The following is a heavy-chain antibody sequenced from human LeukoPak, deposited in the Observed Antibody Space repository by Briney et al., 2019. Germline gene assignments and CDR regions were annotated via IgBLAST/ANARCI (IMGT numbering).Heavy chain of an antibody. D-gene: IGHD5/OR15-5a*01. V-gene: IGHV3-66*01. Sequence: RGSLRLSCAASGFTVSSNYTSWVRQAPGKGLEWVSIIYSGGSTYYADSVKGRFTIARDNSKNTLYLQMNSLRVEDTAVYYCARDLYFDPWGQGTLVIVSS. CDR2: IYSGGST. CDR1: GFTVSSNY. CDR3: ARDLYFDP. J-gene: IGHJ5*02.